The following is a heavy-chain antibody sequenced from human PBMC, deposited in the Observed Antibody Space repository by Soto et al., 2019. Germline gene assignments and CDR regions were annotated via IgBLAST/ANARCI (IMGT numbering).Heavy chain of an antibody. CDR3: ARTPFSLNLGTVLHYLDS. Sequence: SETLSLTCTVSGASIRSTYWSWIRQSPGKGLEWIGYIYYSGTTNYNPSLKNRVTISVDTSKDQLSLNLTSVTAADTAVYYCARTPFSLNLGTVLHYLDSWGQGTLVTVYS. J-gene: IGHJ4*02. CDR1: GASIRSTY. CDR2: IYYSGTT. D-gene: IGHD7-27*01. V-gene: IGHV4-59*01.